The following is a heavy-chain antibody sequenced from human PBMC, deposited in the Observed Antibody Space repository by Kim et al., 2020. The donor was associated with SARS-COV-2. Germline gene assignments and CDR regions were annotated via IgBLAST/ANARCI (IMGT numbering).Heavy chain of an antibody. CDR1: GVTFSTHT. CDR2: ISSSSSYI. V-gene: IGHV3-21*01. CDR3: ARGLNELEVAGTIGY. Sequence: GGSLRLSCTASGVTFSTHTMNWVRQAPGKGLQWISSISSSSSYIYYADSVKGRFTISRENANNSLFLQMNSLRVEDTAVYYCARGLNELEVAGTIGYWGHGTLVTVSS. D-gene: IGHD6-19*01. J-gene: IGHJ4*01.